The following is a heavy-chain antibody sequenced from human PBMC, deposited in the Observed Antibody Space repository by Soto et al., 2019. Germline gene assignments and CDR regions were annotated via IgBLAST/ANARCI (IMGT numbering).Heavy chain of an antibody. V-gene: IGHV1-58*02. J-gene: IGHJ6*03. CDR2: IVVGSGNT. CDR1: GFTFASSA. CDR3: ARGPLSSTTYYYYYYMDV. Sequence: SVKVSCKASGFTFASSAMQWVRQARGQRLEWIGWIVVGSGNTNYAQKFQDRVTITRDMSTSTAYMELSSLRSEDTAVYYCARGPLSSTTYYYYYYMDVWGKGTTVTVSS. D-gene: IGHD1-26*01.